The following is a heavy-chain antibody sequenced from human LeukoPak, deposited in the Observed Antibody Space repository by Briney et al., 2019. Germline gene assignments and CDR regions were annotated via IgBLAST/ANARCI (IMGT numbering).Heavy chain of an antibody. CDR1: GFTFSSYG. Sequence: GGSLRLSCAASGFTFSSYGMHWVRRAPGKGLEWVAVISYDTSYKYYADSVKGRFTISRDNAKNSLYLQMNSLRAEDTAVYYCATSPTTGGFDYWGQGTLVTVSS. D-gene: IGHD1-1*01. V-gene: IGHV3-30*03. CDR2: ISYDTSYK. CDR3: ATSPTTGGFDY. J-gene: IGHJ4*02.